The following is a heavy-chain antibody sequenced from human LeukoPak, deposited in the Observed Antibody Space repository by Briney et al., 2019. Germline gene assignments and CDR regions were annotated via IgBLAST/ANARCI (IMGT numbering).Heavy chain of an antibody. V-gene: IGHV4-34*01. Sequence: SSETLSLTCAVYGGPFSGYYWSWIRQPPGKGLEGIGEINHSGSTNYNPSLKSRVTISVDTSKNQFSLKLSSVTAADTAVYYCARGPMPGYGSGSYYNRRYFDYWGQGTLVTVSS. J-gene: IGHJ4*02. CDR3: ARGPMPGYGSGSYYNRRYFDY. CDR2: INHSGST. D-gene: IGHD3-10*01. CDR1: GGPFSGYY.